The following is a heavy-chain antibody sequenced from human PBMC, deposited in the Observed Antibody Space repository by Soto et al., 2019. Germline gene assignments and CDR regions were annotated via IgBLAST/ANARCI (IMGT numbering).Heavy chain of an antibody. J-gene: IGHJ4*02. CDR2: IYDSGST. Sequence: PSETLSLTCPVSGGTLSSYYWSWIRQPPGKGLEWIGYIYDSGSTNYNPSLKSRVTISVDTSKNQFSLRLTSVTAADTAVYYCAAAPRYWGQGTLVTVSS. CDR1: GGTLSSYY. CDR3: AAAPRY. V-gene: IGHV4-59*01. D-gene: IGHD2-15*01.